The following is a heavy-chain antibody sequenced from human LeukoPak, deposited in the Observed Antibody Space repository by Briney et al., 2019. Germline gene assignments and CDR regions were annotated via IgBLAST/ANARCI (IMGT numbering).Heavy chain of an antibody. CDR2: ITDVGDI. J-gene: IGHJ4*02. Sequence: GGSLRLSCAASGFTFSSYAMTWVRQAPGKGLEWVSTITDVGDIFYTYSVRGRFTISRDNSKNTVYMQMDGLRAEDTAVYYCTRDRGGSPTDVFDYWGQGTLVTVSS. V-gene: IGHV3-23*01. D-gene: IGHD2-15*01. CDR1: GFTFSSYA. CDR3: TRDRGGSPTDVFDY.